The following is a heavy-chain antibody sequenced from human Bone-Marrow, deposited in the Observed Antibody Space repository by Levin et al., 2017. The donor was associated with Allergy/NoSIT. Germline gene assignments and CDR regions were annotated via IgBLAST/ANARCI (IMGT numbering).Heavy chain of an antibody. J-gene: IGHJ5*02. CDR1: GDSMRNYY. CDR3: ARDQSSSSWFDP. D-gene: IGHD6-6*01. Sequence: SETLSLTCSISGDSMRNYYWSWIRQSPGNGLEWIGYASHSGNTNYNPYLKSRVTISVDTSKNQFSLRLNSVAAADTAVYYCARDQSSSSWFDPWGPGTLVTVSS. CDR2: ASHSGNT. V-gene: IGHV4-59*01.